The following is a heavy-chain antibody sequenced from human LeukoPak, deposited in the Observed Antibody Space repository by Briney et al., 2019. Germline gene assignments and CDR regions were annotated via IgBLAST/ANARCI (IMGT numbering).Heavy chain of an antibody. Sequence: ASVKVSCKASGDTFTNYGINWVRQAPGQRPEWMGWFSTYNTYTNYAQKLQDRVTMTTDTSTNTAYMELRSLSSDDTAVYYCARDLGAVAANGYWGQGTLVTVSS. V-gene: IGHV1-18*01. J-gene: IGHJ4*02. CDR3: ARDLGAVAANGY. CDR2: FSTYNTYT. CDR1: GDTFTNYG. D-gene: IGHD6-19*01.